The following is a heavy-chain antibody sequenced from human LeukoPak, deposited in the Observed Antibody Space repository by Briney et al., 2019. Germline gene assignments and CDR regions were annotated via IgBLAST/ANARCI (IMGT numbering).Heavy chain of an antibody. CDR1: GGSISSGGYY. V-gene: IGHV4-30-2*01. CDR3: ARASWSITIFGVGLDP. CDR2: IYHSGST. Sequence: SETPSLTCTVSGGSISSGGYYWSWIRQPPGKGLEWIGYIYHSGSTYYNPSLKSRVTISVDRSKNQFSLKLSSVTAADTAVYYCARASWSITIFGVGLDPWGQGTLVTVSS. J-gene: IGHJ5*02. D-gene: IGHD3-3*01.